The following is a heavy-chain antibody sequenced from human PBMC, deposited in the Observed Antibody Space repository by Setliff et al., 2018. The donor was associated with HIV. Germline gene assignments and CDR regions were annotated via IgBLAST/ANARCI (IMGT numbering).Heavy chain of an antibody. D-gene: IGHD2-21*01. CDR2: IYTSGSI. Sequence: PSETLSLTCTVSGGSISSYYWSWIRQPPGKGLEWIGYIYTSGSINYNPSLKSRVSILMSTSEIQFSLTLNSVTAADTAKYYCARGRLMGSSVLFFDFWGQGILVTVSS. CDR3: ARGRLMGSSVLFFDF. J-gene: IGHJ4*02. V-gene: IGHV4-4*08. CDR1: GGSISSYY.